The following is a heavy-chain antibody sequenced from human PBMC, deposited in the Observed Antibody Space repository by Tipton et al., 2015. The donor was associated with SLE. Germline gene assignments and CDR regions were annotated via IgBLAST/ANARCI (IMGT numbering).Heavy chain of an antibody. CDR1: GGSISSGSYY. CDR3: ARGGGDAFDI. D-gene: IGHD1-26*01. V-gene: IGHV4-61*02. J-gene: IGHJ3*02. CDR2: IYTSGST. Sequence: LSLTCTVSGGSISSGSYYWSWIRQPAGKGLEWIGRIYTSGSTNYNPSLKSRVTISVDTSKNQFSLKLSSVTAADTAVYYCARGGGDAFDIWGQGTMVTVSS.